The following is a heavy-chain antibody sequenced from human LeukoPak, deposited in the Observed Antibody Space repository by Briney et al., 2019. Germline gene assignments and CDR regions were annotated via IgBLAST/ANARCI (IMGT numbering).Heavy chain of an antibody. CDR1: GFTFSSYS. V-gene: IGHV3-21*01. J-gene: IGHJ3*02. Sequence: GGSLRLYCAASGFTFSSYSMNWFRQAPGKGLEWVSSISSSSSYIYYADSVKGRFTISRDSAKNSLYLQMNSLRAEDTAVYYCARDDPSYYESSFDIWGQGTMVTVSS. D-gene: IGHD3-22*01. CDR3: ARDDPSYYESSFDI. CDR2: ISSSSSYI.